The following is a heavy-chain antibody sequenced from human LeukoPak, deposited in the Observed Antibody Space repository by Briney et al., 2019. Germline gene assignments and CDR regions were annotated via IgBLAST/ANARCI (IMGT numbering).Heavy chain of an antibody. Sequence: PGGSLRLSCAASGFTFSSFAMSWFRQAPGKGLEWVSSISGSGGTTYYADSVKGRFTISRDNSKNTLYLQMNSLSAEDTAVYYCARSRSRGYSGDFDNWGQGTLVTV. D-gene: IGHD5-12*01. CDR2: ISGSGGTT. J-gene: IGHJ4*02. CDR3: ARSRSRGYSGDFDN. V-gene: IGHV3-23*01. CDR1: GFTFSSFA.